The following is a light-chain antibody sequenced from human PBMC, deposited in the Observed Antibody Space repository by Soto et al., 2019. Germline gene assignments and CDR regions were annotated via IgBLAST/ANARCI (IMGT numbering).Light chain of an antibody. V-gene: IGKV3-11*01. J-gene: IGKJ4*01. CDR3: QQRTNLPPT. CDR2: SAS. Sequence: EIVLTQSPATLSLSPGERATLSCRASQSVRNDLVWYHQKPGQAPRGLIYSASNRATGIPARFSGSGSGTDCTRTISSREPEDFAVYDGQQRTNLPPTFGGGTKVEMK. CDR1: QSVRND.